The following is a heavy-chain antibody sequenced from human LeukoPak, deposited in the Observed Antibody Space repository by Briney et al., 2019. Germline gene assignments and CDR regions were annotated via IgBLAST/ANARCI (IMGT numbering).Heavy chain of an antibody. J-gene: IGHJ6*02. CDR3: ARDPLMDYGDYYGMDV. CDR2: ISAYNGNT. D-gene: IGHD4-17*01. Sequence: EASVKVSCKASGYTFTSYGIRWVRQAPGQGLEWMGWISAYNGNTNYAQKLQGRVTMTTDTSTSTAYMELRSLRSDDTAVYYCARDPLMDYGDYYGMDVWGQGTTVTVSS. CDR1: GYTFTSYG. V-gene: IGHV1-18*01.